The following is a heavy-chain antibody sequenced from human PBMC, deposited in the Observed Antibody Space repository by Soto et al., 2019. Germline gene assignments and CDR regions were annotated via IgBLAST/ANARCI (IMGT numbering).Heavy chain of an antibody. V-gene: IGHV1-2*04. J-gene: IGHJ4*02. Sequence: ASVKVSCKASGYTFTSYAMHWVRQAPGQGLEWMGWINPNSGGTNYAQKFQGWVTMTRDTSISTAYMELSRLRSDDTAVYYCARSGSSWYRIDYWGQGTLVTVSS. CDR1: GYTFTSYA. D-gene: IGHD6-13*01. CDR2: INPNSGGT. CDR3: ARSGSSWYRIDY.